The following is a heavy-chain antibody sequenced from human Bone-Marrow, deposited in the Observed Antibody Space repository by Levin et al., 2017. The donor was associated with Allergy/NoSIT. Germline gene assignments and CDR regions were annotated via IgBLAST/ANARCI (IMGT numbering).Heavy chain of an antibody. CDR1: GASISDYY. Sequence: SETLSLTCTVSGASISDYYWSWIRQPAGRGLEWIGRTFADGGTNYNPSLKSRVTVSVDTSKNVFSLILTSVTAADTAMYYCARDRGSSGWDPSSHWGQGTLVTVSS. CDR3: ARDRGSSGWDPSSH. CDR2: TFADGGT. V-gene: IGHV4-4*07. D-gene: IGHD6-19*01. J-gene: IGHJ4*02.